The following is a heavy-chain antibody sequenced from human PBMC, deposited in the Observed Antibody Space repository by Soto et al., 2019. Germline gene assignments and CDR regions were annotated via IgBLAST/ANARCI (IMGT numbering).Heavy chain of an antibody. D-gene: IGHD6-13*01. J-gene: IGHJ6*02. CDR2: ISSSSSYI. V-gene: IGHV3-21*01. CDR3: ARDSCSSSGYYGMDV. Sequence: EVQLVDSGGGLVKPGGSLRLSCAASGFIFTSYSMNWVRQAPGKGLEWVSSISSSSSYIYYADSVKGRFTISRDNAKNSLYLKMSRVRDKDTDVYYCARDSCSSSGYYGMDVWGQGTTVTVSS. CDR1: GFIFTSYS.